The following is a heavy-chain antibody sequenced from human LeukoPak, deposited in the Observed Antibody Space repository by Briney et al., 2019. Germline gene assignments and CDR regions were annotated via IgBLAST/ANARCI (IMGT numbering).Heavy chain of an antibody. CDR2: IRSDGSNK. CDR1: GFTFSSYG. V-gene: IGHV3-30*02. Sequence: GGSLRLSCAASGFTFSSYGMHWVRQAPGKGLEWVAFIRSDGSNKYYADSVKGRFTISRDNSKNTLYLQMNSLRAEDTAVYYCAKDKNYYMDGWRKGTAVTISS. CDR3: AKDKNYYMDG. J-gene: IGHJ6*03.